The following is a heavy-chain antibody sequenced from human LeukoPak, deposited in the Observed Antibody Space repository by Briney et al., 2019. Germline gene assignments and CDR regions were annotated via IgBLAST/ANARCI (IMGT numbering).Heavy chain of an antibody. V-gene: IGHV1-18*01. D-gene: IGHD3-10*01. CDR1: GYTFTSYG. J-gene: IGHJ4*02. Sequence: GASVKVSCKASGYTFTSYGISWVRQAPGQGLEWMGWISAYNGNTNYAQKLQGRVTMTTDTSTSTAYMELRSLRSDDTAVYYCARDPARAWFGELLIYFDYWGQGTLVTVSS. CDR2: ISAYNGNT. CDR3: ARDPARAWFGELLIYFDY.